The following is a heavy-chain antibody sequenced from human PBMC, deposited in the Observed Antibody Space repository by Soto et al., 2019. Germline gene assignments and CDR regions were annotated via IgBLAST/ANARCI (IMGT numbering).Heavy chain of an antibody. CDR2: IWYDGSNK. J-gene: IGHJ4*02. D-gene: IGHD6-13*01. V-gene: IGHV3-33*01. CDR3: ARDLIAAAGTRVFDY. Sequence: GGSLRLSCAASGFPFSSYGMHWVRQAPGKGLEWVAVIWYDGSNKYYADSVKGRFTISRDNSKNTLYLQMNSLRAEDTAVYYCARDLIAAAGTRVFDYWGQGTLVTVSS. CDR1: GFPFSSYG.